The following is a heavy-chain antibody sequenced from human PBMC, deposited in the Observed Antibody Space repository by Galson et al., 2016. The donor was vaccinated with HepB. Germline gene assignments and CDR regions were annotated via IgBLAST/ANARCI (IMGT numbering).Heavy chain of an antibody. J-gene: IGHJ3*02. CDR2: ISGSGGST. CDR1: GFTFSSDA. V-gene: IGHV3-23*01. D-gene: IGHD3-9*01. Sequence: SLRLSCAASGFTFSSDAMSWVRQAPGKGLEWVSAISGSGGSTYYADSVKGRFTISRDNSKNTLYLQMNSLRAEDTAVYYCAKEGRDILTGYYNGDAFDIWGQGTMVTVSS. CDR3: AKEGRDILTGYYNGDAFDI.